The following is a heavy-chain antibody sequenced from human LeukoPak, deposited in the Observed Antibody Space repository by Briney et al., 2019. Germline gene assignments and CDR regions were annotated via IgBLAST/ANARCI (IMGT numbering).Heavy chain of an antibody. D-gene: IGHD2-2*03. V-gene: IGHV3-23*01. CDR2: ISGSGGST. CDR1: GLTFSSYA. CDR3: AKESVDIVVVPAAIRDREPFDY. Sequence: GGSLRLSCAASGLTFSSYAMSWVRQAPGKGLECVSAISGSGGSTYYADSVKGRFTISRDNSKNTLYLQMNSLRAEDTAVYYWAKESVDIVVVPAAIRDREPFDYWGQGTLVTVSS. J-gene: IGHJ4*02.